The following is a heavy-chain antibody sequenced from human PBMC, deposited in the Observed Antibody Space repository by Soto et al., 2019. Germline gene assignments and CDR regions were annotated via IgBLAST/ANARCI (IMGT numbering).Heavy chain of an antibody. V-gene: IGHV3-7*01. CDR3: AKDGLIDYDSSGYYWYLDY. D-gene: IGHD3-22*01. CDR1: GFTFSNYW. CDR2: IKQDGSEQ. Sequence: GGSLRLSCTASGFTFSNYWMTWVRQVPGKGLEWVANIKQDGSEQTYAPSVKGRFTISRDNSKNTLYLQMNSLRAEDTAVYYCAKDGLIDYDSSGYYWYLDYWGQGTLVTVSS. J-gene: IGHJ4*02.